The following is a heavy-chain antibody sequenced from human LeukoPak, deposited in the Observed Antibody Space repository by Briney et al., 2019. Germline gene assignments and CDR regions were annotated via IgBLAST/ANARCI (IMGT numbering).Heavy chain of an antibody. J-gene: IGHJ4*02. CDR3: ARVSPNSNNWPYYVDY. D-gene: IGHD6-13*01. V-gene: IGHV3-74*01. Sequence: GGSLRLSCAASGFTFSSYWMHWVRQAPGKGLVWVSRINSDGSSTNYADSVKGRFTISRDNAKNTLYLQMKCLRAEDTAVYFCARVSPNSNNWPYYVDYWGQGTLVTVSS. CDR2: INSDGSST. CDR1: GFTFSSYW.